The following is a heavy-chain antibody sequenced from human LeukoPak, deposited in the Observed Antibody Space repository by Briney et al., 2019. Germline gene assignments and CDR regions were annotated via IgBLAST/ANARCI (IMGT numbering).Heavy chain of an antibody. V-gene: IGHV3-23*01. CDR3: AKDRTAMVLNWFDP. CDR2: ISGSGGST. CDR1: GFTFSSYA. J-gene: IGHJ5*02. Sequence: PGGSLRLSCAASGFTFSSYAMSWVRQAPGKGLEWVSAISGSGGSTYYADSVEGRFTISRDNSKNTLYLQMNSLRAEDTAVYYCAKDRTAMVLNWFDPWGQGTLVTVSS. D-gene: IGHD5-18*01.